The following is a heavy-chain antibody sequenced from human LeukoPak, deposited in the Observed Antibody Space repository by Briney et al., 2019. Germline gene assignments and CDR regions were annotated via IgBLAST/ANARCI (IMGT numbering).Heavy chain of an antibody. J-gene: IGHJ5*02. CDR2: IYQSGST. V-gene: IGHV4-4*02. Sequence: SAETLALTCAVAGGAVGSRSWWRWVRQPPGKGLQWIGEIYQSGSTIYNPSLRSRVTMSVDRSKDQLSLKLSSVTAADTAVYYCAREVYCSSTSCYGGFDPWGQGTLVTVPS. CDR1: GGAVGSRSW. D-gene: IGHD2-2*01. CDR3: AREVYCSSTSCYGGFDP.